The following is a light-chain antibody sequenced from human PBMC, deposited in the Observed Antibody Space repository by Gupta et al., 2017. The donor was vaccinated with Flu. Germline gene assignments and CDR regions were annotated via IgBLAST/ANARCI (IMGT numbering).Light chain of an antibody. V-gene: IGLV3-25*02. Sequence: SYELTQPPSVSVSPGQTARITCSGDALQKQYAYWYQQKPGQAPVLVIYKDSERPSGIPERFSGSSSGTTVTLTISGVQAEDEADYYCQSADSSGTYAVFGGGTKLTVL. CDR3: QSADSSGTYAV. CDR2: KDS. CDR1: ALQKQY. J-gene: IGLJ2*01.